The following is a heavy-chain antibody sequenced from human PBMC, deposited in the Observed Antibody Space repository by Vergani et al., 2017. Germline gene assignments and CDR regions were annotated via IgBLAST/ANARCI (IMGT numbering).Heavy chain of an antibody. J-gene: IGHJ4*02. Sequence: QVQLQESGPGLVKPSETLSLTCTVSGGSISSYYWRWIRQPPGKGLEWIGYIYYSGSTNYNPSLKSRVTISVDTSKNQFSLKLSSVTAAATAGYYCAGEPDIAAAGVDCGGQGTLVTVSS. CDR2: IYYSGST. V-gene: IGHV4-59*12. CDR1: GGSISSYY. CDR3: AGEPDIAAAGVDC. D-gene: IGHD6-13*01.